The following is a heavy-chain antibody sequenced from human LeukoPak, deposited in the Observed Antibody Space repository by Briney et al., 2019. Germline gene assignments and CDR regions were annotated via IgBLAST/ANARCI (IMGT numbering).Heavy chain of an antibody. D-gene: IGHD1-26*01. CDR2: INHSGST. CDR3: ARGGFSGSYRLYYYGMDV. Sequence: SETLSLTCAVYGGSFSGYYWRWIRQPPGKGLEWIGEINHSGSTNYNPSLKSRVTISVDTSKNQFSLKLSSVTAADTAVYYCARGGFSGSYRLYYYGMDVWGQGTTVTVSS. V-gene: IGHV4-34*01. CDR1: GGSFSGYY. J-gene: IGHJ6*02.